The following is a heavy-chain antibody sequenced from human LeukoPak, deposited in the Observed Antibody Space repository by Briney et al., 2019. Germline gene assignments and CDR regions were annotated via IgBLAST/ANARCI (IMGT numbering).Heavy chain of an antibody. CDR1: GGSFSGYY. D-gene: IGHD4-11*01. CDR2: INHSGST. Sequence: SETLSLTCAVYGGSFSGYYWSWIRQPPGKGLEWIGEINHSGSTNYNPSLKSRVTISVDTSKNQFSLKLSSVTAADTAVYYCARHSFGTNTNYRLKPHERYYFDYWGQGTLVTVSS. CDR3: ARHSFGTNTNYRLKPHERYYFDY. V-gene: IGHV4-34*01. J-gene: IGHJ4*02.